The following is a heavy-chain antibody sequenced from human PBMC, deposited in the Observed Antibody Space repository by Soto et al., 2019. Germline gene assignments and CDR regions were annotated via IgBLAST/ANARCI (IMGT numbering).Heavy chain of an antibody. D-gene: IGHD6-13*01. J-gene: IGHJ4*02. CDR1: GDSTSSRSYF. CDR3: ARPDSSSWAAPFGS. Sequence: PSETLSLTCSVSGDSTSSRSYFWGWIRQPPGKGLEWIGSIYYSGSTYYNPSLKSRVTISIDTSKNQFSLRLTSVTAADTAVYYCARPDSSSWAAPFGSWGQGTLVTVSS. V-gene: IGHV4-39*01. CDR2: IYYSGST.